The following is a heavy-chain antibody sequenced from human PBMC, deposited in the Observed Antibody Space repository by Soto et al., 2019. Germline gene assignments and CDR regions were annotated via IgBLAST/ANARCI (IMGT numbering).Heavy chain of an antibody. V-gene: IGHV4-61*01. CDR1: GDSVSNDNYY. D-gene: IGHD3-10*01. CDR2: IYYGGTT. CDR3: ERSQQGRTAFTFDY. J-gene: IGHJ4*02. Sequence: PSETLSLTCAVSGDSVSNDNYYWSWIRQPTGKGLEWIGYIYYGGTTNYNSYLKSRLSLSVDMSKNQFSLKLASVTAADTAVYFCERSQQGRTAFTFDYWGQGALVTVSS.